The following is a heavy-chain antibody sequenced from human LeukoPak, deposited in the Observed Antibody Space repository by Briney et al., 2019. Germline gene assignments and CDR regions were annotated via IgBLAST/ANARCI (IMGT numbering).Heavy chain of an antibody. CDR3: ASQGIDMITFGGVIASRIDY. J-gene: IGHJ4*02. V-gene: IGHV4-39*01. D-gene: IGHD3-16*01. CDR1: GGSISSSSYY. CDR2: TYYSGST. Sequence: SETLSLTCTVSGGSISSSSYYWGWIRQPPGKGLEWIGSTYYSGSTYYNPSLKSRVTISVDTSKNQFSLKLSSVTAADTAVYYCASQGIDMITFGGVIASRIDYWGQGTLVTVSS.